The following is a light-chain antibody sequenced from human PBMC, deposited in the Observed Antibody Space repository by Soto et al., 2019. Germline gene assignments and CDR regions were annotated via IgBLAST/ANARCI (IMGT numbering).Light chain of an antibody. CDR2: GVS. CDR3: ISYTGSSTSYV. J-gene: IGLJ1*01. V-gene: IGLV2-14*01. Sequence: QSVLPQPASVSGSPGQSITISCSGTRSDIGSYNYVAWYQQFPGKTPKILIYGVSNRPSGVSSRFSGSKSGNTASLTISGLQAEDEADYYCISYTGSSTSYVFGSGTKVTLL. CDR1: RSDIGSYNY.